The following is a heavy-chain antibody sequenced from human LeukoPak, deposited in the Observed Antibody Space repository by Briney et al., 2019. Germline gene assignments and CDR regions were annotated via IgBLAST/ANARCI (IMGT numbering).Heavy chain of an antibody. Sequence: GGSLRLSCAASGFTFSSYAMSWVRQAPGKGLEWVSAISGSGGSTYYADSVKGRFTISRDNSKNTLYLQMSSLRAEDTAVYYCAKASTTPYYYDSSGYYHGGAFDIWGQGTMVTVSS. D-gene: IGHD3-22*01. CDR2: ISGSGGST. CDR3: AKASTTPYYYDSSGYYHGGAFDI. J-gene: IGHJ3*02. CDR1: GFTFSSYA. V-gene: IGHV3-23*01.